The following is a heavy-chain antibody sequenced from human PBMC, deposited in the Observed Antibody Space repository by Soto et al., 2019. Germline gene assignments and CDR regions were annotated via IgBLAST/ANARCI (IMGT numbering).Heavy chain of an antibody. D-gene: IGHD3-22*01. Sequence: ASVKVSCKASGGTFSSYAISWVRQAPGQGLEWMGGIIPIFGTANYAQKLQGRVTITADESTSTAYMELSSLRSEDTAVYYCASQNYYDSSGYYSWFDPWGQGTLVTVSS. V-gene: IGHV1-69*13. CDR1: GGTFSSYA. CDR2: IIPIFGTA. J-gene: IGHJ5*02. CDR3: ASQNYYDSSGYYSWFDP.